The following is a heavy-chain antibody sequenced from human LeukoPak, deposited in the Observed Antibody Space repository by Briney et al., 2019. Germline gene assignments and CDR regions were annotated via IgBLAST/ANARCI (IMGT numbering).Heavy chain of an antibody. V-gene: IGHV3-23*01. CDR2: VSGSGGST. Sequence: GGSLRLSCAASGFTFSSYAMSWVRQAPGKGLEWVSGVSGSGGSTYYADSVKGRFTISRDNTKNTLYLQMNSLRTEDTAVYYCAKDLDIVATITGNWGQGTLVTVSS. CDR3: AKDLDIVATITGN. J-gene: IGHJ4*02. D-gene: IGHD5-12*01. CDR1: GFTFSSYA.